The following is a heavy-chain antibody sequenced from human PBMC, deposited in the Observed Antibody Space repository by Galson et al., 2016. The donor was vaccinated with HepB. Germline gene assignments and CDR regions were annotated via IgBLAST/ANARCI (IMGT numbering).Heavy chain of an antibody. J-gene: IGHJ5*02. CDR2: IYYTGRT. CDR1: GGSISGYY. D-gene: IGHD2-15*01. Sequence: SETLSLTCTISGGSISGYYWSWIRQPPGKELEWIGNIYYTGRTDYNPSLRSRVTMSLDTAQNQFSLRLSAVAAPATAIYYCARHGGIPYCSGATCYPGGRTHFDLWGQGTLVTVSA. V-gene: IGHV4-59*08. CDR3: ARHGGIPYCSGATCYPGGRTHFDL.